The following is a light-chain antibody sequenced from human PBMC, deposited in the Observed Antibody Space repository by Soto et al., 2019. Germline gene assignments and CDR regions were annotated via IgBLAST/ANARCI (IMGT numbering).Light chain of an antibody. CDR2: APS. CDR3: QKYNSGPWT. J-gene: IGKJ1*01. Sequence: DIQMTQSPSPLSASVGDRVTITCRAGQAIGNYLAWYQQKPGKVPKLLISAPSTLQSGVPSRFSGSGSGTDFTLTISSLQPEDVATYYCQKYNSGPWTFGQGTKVEIK. CDR1: QAIGNY. V-gene: IGKV1-27*01.